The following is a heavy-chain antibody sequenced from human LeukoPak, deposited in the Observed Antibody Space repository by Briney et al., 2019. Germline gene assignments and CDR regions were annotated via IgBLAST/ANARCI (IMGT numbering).Heavy chain of an antibody. J-gene: IGHJ5*02. CDR3: AREYSSSPNNWFDP. CDR2: IIPIFGTA. V-gene: IGHV1-69*05. CDR1: GGTFSSYA. D-gene: IGHD6-6*01. Sequence: SVKVSCKASGGTFSSYAISWVRQAPGQGLEWMGGIIPIFGTANYAQKFKGRVTITTDESTSTAYMELSSLRSEDTAVYYCAREYSSSPNNWFDPWGQGTLVTVSS.